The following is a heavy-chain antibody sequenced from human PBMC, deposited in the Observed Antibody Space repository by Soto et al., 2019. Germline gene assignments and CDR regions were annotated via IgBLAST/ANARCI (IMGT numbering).Heavy chain of an antibody. D-gene: IGHD4-17*01. CDR2: IYPGDSDA. CDR3: ARHGFYGDYASNYFDP. CDR1: GCNFATYW. V-gene: IGHV5-51*01. Sequence: XESLKISCKASGCNFATYWIAWVRQMPGKGLEYMGIIYPGDSDARYSPSFQGQVTFSADKSISTAYLQWSSLTASDTAIYYCARHGFYGDYASNYFDPSGQGNLVTVSS. J-gene: IGHJ5*02.